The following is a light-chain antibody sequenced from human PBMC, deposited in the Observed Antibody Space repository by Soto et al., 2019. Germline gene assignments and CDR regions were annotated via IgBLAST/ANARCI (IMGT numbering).Light chain of an antibody. J-gene: IGLJ1*01. V-gene: IGLV2-14*01. CDR1: SSDVGGYDY. CDR2: EVT. Sequence: QSALTQPASVSGSPGQSITISCTGTSSDVGGYDYVSWYQQHPGKVPKFLIYEVTNRPSGVSHRFSGSKSGNTASLTISGLQAEDQADYHCTSSTSGSTYVFGTGTKVTVL. CDR3: TSSTSGSTYV.